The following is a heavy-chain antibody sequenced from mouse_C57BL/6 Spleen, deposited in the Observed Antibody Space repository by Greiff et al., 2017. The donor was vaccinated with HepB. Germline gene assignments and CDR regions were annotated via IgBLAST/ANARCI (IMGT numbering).Heavy chain of an antibody. Sequence: QVQLKESGAELVRPGASVKLSCKASGYTFTDYYINWVKQRPGQGLEWIARIYPGSGNTYYNEKFKGKATLTAEKSSSTAYMQLSSLTSEDSAAYCCARSPYYYGSSDDYWGQGTTLTVAS. CDR2: IYPGSGNT. D-gene: IGHD1-1*01. CDR1: GYTFTDYY. J-gene: IGHJ2*01. CDR3: ARSPYYYGSSDDY. V-gene: IGHV1-76*01.